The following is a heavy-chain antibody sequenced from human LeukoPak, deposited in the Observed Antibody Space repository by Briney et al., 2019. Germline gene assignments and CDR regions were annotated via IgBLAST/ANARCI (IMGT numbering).Heavy chain of an antibody. CDR2: IWYDGSNK. Sequence: GGSLRLSCAASGFTFSSHWMTWVRQAPGKGLEWVAVIWYDGSNKYYADSVKGRFTISRDNSKNTLYLQMNSLRAEDTAVYYCAKDSGSYGDYWGQGTLVTVSS. D-gene: IGHD1-26*01. CDR1: GFTFSSHW. CDR3: AKDSGSYGDY. J-gene: IGHJ4*02. V-gene: IGHV3-30*02.